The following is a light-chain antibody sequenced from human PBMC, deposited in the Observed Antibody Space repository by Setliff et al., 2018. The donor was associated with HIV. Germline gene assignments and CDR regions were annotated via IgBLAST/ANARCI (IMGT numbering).Light chain of an antibody. CDR1: SSDVGGYNY. V-gene: IGLV2-14*01. CDR3: SSFTGSSAPGV. CDR2: EVS. J-gene: IGLJ1*01. Sequence: SALAQPASVSGSRGQSITISCTGSSSDVGGYNYVSWYQHHPGKAPKLVIYEVSNRPSGVSNRFSGSKSGNTASLTISGLQAGDEADYYCSSFTGSSAPGVFGTGTKVTVL.